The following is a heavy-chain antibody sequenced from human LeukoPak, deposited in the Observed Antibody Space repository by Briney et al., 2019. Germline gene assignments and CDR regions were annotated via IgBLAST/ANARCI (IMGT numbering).Heavy chain of an antibody. CDR1: GFTFSDYY. D-gene: IGHD5-24*01. CDR3: ARGRDGYKY. Sequence: GGSLSLSRAASGFTFSDYYMSWIRQAPGKGLEWLSYISSRGKTTHFADSVKGRFSVSRDNTNNTLYVQMNSLRAEDTAVYFCARGRDGYKYWGQGTLVTVSS. CDR2: ISSRGKTT. J-gene: IGHJ4*02. V-gene: IGHV3-11*01.